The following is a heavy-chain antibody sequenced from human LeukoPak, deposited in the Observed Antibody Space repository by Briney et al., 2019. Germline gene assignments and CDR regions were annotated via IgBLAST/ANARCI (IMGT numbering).Heavy chain of an antibody. CDR2: IYHSGST. CDR1: GYSISSGYY. CDR3: ARQRLGGYLRVGAYYFDY. V-gene: IGHV4-38-2*02. D-gene: IGHD5-12*01. Sequence: PSETLSLTCTVSGYSISSGYYWGWIRQPPGKGLEWIGSIYHSGSTNYNPSLKSRVTISVDTSKNQFSLKLSSVAAADTAVYYCARQRLGGYLRVGAYYFDYWGQGTLVTVSS. J-gene: IGHJ4*02.